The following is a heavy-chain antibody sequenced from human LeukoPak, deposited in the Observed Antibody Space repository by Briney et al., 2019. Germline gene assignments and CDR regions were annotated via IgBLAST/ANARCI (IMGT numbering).Heavy chain of an antibody. Sequence: SETLSLTCTVSGDSISGANWWSWVRQSPGKGLEWIGEIYHSGSTNYNPSLKSRVTISVDKSKTQFSLKLSSVTAADTAVYFCITYCGGDCYSGAYWGQGTPVTVSS. CDR1: GDSISGANW. CDR3: ITYCGGDCYSGAY. V-gene: IGHV4-4*02. CDR2: IYHSGST. D-gene: IGHD2-21*02. J-gene: IGHJ4*02.